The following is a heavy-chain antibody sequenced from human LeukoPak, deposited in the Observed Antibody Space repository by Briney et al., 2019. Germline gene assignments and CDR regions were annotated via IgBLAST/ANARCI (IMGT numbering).Heavy chain of an antibody. D-gene: IGHD3-9*01. CDR3: ARGYDILTGYSSGFDP. Sequence: ASVKVSCKASGYTFTSYDINWVRQATGQGLEWMGWMNPNSGNTGYAQKFQGRVTITRNTSISTAYMELSSLRSEDTAVYYCARGYDILTGYSSGFDPWGQGTLVTVSS. J-gene: IGHJ5*02. V-gene: IGHV1-8*03. CDR1: GYTFTSYD. CDR2: MNPNSGNT.